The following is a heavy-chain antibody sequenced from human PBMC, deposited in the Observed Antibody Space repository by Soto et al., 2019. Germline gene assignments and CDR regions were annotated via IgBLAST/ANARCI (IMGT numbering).Heavy chain of an antibody. Sequence: DVQLVESGGTLVQPGRSLRLSCAASGFNFHDYAMQWVRQAPGKGLEWVSGISWNSDSIGYADFVQGRFTISRDNVKNALDLQMDGLRPEDTALYYCANAKVVAAASDAFDIWGQGTMVTVSS. J-gene: IGHJ3*02. D-gene: IGHD2-15*01. CDR1: GFNFHDYA. CDR2: ISWNSDSI. V-gene: IGHV3-9*01. CDR3: ANAKVVAAASDAFDI.